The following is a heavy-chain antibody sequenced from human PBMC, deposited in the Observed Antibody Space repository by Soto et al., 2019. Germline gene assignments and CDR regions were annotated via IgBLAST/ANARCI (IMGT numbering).Heavy chain of an antibody. CDR2: IIYDVSNT. J-gene: IGHJ4*02. Sequence: ALRLSCSPSLFTFDIYAMTWVRKAPGKGLEWVAVIIYDVSNTYYADSVKGRFTISRDNSKTTLYLQMNSLRAEDTAVYYCAKSVDGTMMGFYWGQGTLVTVSS. CDR3: AKSVDGTMMGFY. D-gene: IGHD3-22*01. V-gene: IGHV3-30-3*02. CDR1: LFTFDIYA.